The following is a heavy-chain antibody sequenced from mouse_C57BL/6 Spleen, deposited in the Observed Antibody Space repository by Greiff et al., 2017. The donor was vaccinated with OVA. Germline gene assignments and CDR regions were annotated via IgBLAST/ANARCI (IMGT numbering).Heavy chain of an antibody. J-gene: IGHJ1*03. CDR1: GYTFTDYY. V-gene: IGHV1-75*01. D-gene: IGHD1-1*01. Sequence: QVQLQQSGPELVKPGASVKISCKASGYTFTDYYINWVKQRPGQGLEWIGWIFPGSGSTYYNEKFKGKATLTVDKSSSTAYMLLSSLTSEDSAVYFGARPPATVVADGYFDVWGTGTTVTVSS. CDR2: IFPGSGST. CDR3: ARPPATVVADGYFDV.